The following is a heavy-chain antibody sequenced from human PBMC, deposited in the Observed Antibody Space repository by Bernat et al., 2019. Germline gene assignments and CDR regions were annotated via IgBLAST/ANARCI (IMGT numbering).Heavy chain of an antibody. V-gene: IGHV3-30*18. J-gene: IGHJ6*02. CDR1: GFTFSSYG. Sequence: QVQLVESGGGVVQPGRSLRLSCAASGFTFSSYGMHWVRQAPGKGLEWVAVISYDGSNKYYADSVKGRFTISRDNSKNTLYLQMNSLRAEDTAVYYCAKWVVAGIADVWGQGTTVTVSS. CDR2: ISYDGSNK. D-gene: IGHD6-19*01. CDR3: AKWVVAGIADV.